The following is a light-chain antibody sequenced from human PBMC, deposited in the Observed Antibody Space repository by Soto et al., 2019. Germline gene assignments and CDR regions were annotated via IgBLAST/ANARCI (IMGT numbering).Light chain of an antibody. J-gene: IGKJ2*01. CDR1: QSLLDSSNNKNS. CDR3: QQYSSNPQT. Sequence: DIVLTQSPDSLAVSLGERATIKCMSSQSLLDSSNNKNSLAWYQQKPGQPPTLLIYWASTRESGVPDRFGGGGSGTDFTLTITSLQAEDVAVYYRQQYSSNPQTFGQGTKLEIK. CDR2: WAS. V-gene: IGKV4-1*01.